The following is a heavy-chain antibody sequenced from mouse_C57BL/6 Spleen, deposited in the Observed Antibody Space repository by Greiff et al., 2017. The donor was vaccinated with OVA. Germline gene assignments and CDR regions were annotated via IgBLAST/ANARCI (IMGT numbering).Heavy chain of an antibody. V-gene: IGHV1-76*01. Sequence: QVQLQQSGAELVRPGASVKLSCKASGSTFTDSYINWVKQRPGQGLEWIARFYPGSGNTYYNEKFKGKATLTAEKSSSTAYMQLSSLTSEDSAVYFCARSSGNAMDYWGQGTSVTVSS. CDR3: ARSSGNAMDY. D-gene: IGHD3-1*01. J-gene: IGHJ4*01. CDR2: FYPGSGNT. CDR1: GSTFTDSY.